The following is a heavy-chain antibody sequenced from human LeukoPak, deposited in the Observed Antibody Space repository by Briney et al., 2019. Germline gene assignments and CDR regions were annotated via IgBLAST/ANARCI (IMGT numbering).Heavy chain of an antibody. CDR3: AKDRGGCSSTSCYYFDY. Sequence: GGSLRLSCAASGFTFSGHGMHWVRQAPGKGLEGVAVIWYDGNNKYYADSVKGRFTISRDTSKNTLYLQMNSVRAEDTAVYYCAKDRGGCSSTSCYYFDYWGQGTLVTVSS. V-gene: IGHV3-33*06. J-gene: IGHJ4*02. D-gene: IGHD2-2*01. CDR1: GFTFSGHG. CDR2: IWYDGNNK.